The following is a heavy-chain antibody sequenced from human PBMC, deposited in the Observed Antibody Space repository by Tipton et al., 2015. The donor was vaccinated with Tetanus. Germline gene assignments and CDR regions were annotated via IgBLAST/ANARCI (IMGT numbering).Heavy chain of an antibody. Sequence: TLSLTCTVSGASIISSSYFWGWIRQPPGKGLEWIGHIFYSGSTHYNPSLKSRVTISMDRSNTQFSLRLDSLTAADTAVYYCARAAGFLGLTHDFWGRGTLVSVSS. V-gene: IGHV4-39*07. CDR2: IFYSGST. CDR1: GASIISSSYF. CDR3: ARAAGFLGLTHDF. J-gene: IGHJ4*02. D-gene: IGHD2/OR15-2a*01.